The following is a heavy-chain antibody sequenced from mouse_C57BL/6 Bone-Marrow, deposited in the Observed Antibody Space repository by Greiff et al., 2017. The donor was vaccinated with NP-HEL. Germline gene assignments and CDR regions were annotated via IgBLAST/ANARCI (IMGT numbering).Heavy chain of an antibody. CDR2: IDPSASYT. J-gene: IGHJ3*01. CDR1: GYTFTSYW. CDR3: ARGGFAY. V-gene: IGHV1-59*01. Sequence: QVQLQQPGAELVRPGPSVKLSCKASGYTFTSYWMHWVKQRPGQGLEWIGVIDPSASYTNYNQKFKGKATLTVDTSSSTAYMQLSSLTSEDSAVYYCARGGFAYWGQGTLVTVSA.